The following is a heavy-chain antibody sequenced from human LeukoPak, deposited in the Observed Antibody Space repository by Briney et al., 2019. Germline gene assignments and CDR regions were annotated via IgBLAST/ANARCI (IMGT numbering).Heavy chain of an antibody. D-gene: IGHD5-18*01. V-gene: IGHV3-23*01. CDR1: GFTFSSYA. J-gene: IGHJ4*02. CDR3: AKVVSAYIYGCNYFDY. CDR2: MSGSGDST. Sequence: PGGSLRLSCVASGFTFSSYAMSWVRQAPGKGLEWVSVMSGSGDSTYYADSVKGRFTISRDNSKNTLYLQMNSLRAEDTAVYYCAKVVSAYIYGCNYFDYWGQGTLVTVSS.